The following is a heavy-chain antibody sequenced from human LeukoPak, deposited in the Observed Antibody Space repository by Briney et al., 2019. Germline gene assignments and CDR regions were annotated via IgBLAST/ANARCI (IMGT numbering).Heavy chain of an antibody. CDR3: ASHYCSSTSCHYARYYYYMDV. J-gene: IGHJ6*03. Sequence: SVKVSCKASGGTFSSYAISWVRQAPGQGLEWMGRIIPIFGTANYAQTFQGRVTITADKSTSTAYMELSSLRSEDTAVYYCASHYCSSTSCHYARYYYYMDVWGKGTTVTVSS. V-gene: IGHV1-69*06. CDR1: GGTFSSYA. CDR2: IIPIFGTA. D-gene: IGHD2-2*01.